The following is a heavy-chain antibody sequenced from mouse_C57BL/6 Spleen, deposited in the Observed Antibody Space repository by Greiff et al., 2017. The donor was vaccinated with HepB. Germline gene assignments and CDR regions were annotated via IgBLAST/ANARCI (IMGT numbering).Heavy chain of an antibody. CDR2: INPNNGGT. Sequence: VQLQQSGPELVKPGASVKIPCKASGYTFTDYNMDWVKQSHGKSLEWIGDINPNNGGTIYNQKFKGKATLTVDKSSSTAYMELRSLTSEDTAVYYCARSHYYGSPLFDYWGQGTTLTVSS. CDR3: ARSHYYGSPLFDY. D-gene: IGHD1-1*01. V-gene: IGHV1-18*01. J-gene: IGHJ2*01. CDR1: GYTFTDYN.